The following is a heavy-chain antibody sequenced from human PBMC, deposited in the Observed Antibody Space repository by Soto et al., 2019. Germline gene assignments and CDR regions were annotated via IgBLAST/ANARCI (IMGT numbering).Heavy chain of an antibody. V-gene: IGHV3-30*18. CDR1: GFTFSSYG. Sequence: GGSLRLSCAASGFTFSSYGMHWVRQAPGKGLEWVAVISYDGSNKYYADSVKGRFTISRDNSKNTLYLQMNSLRAEDTAVYYCAKDTGWGPAARIVVVPAANMGVDYWGQGTLVTVSS. CDR3: AKDTGWGPAARIVVVPAANMGVDY. J-gene: IGHJ4*02. CDR2: ISYDGSNK. D-gene: IGHD2-2*01.